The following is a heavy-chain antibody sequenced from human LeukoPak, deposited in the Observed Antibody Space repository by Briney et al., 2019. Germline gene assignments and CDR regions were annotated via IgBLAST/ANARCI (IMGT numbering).Heavy chain of an antibody. CDR2: IVGSGSNT. CDR1: GFTFSNYA. CDR3: AKWGYYDILTGYYDSDY. Sequence: PGGSLRLSCAASGFTFSNYAMSWVRQAPGKGLGWVSAIVGSGSNTYYADSVKGRFTISRDNPKNTLYLQMNSLRAEDTAVDYCAKWGYYDILTGYYDSDYWGQGTLVTVSS. J-gene: IGHJ4*02. V-gene: IGHV3-23*01. D-gene: IGHD3-9*01.